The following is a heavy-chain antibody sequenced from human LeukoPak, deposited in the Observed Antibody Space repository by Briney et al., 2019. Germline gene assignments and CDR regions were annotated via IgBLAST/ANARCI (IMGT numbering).Heavy chain of an antibody. J-gene: IGHJ4*02. Sequence: SVKVSCKASGYTFTSYGISWVRQAPGQGLEWMGGIIPIFGTANYAQKFQGRVTITADESTSTAYMELSSLRSEDTAVYYCARGEEYCSAGSCYSFFDYWGQGTLVTVSS. CDR1: GYTFTSYG. CDR2: IIPIFGTA. V-gene: IGHV1-69*13. CDR3: ARGEEYCSAGSCYSFFDY. D-gene: IGHD2-15*01.